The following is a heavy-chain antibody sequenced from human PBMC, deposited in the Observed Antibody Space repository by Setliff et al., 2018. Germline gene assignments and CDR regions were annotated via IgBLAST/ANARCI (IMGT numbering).Heavy chain of an antibody. CDR1: GYTFTSYD. CDR3: ASSISSSWYPHGYMDV. J-gene: IGHJ6*03. V-gene: IGHV1-69*13. Sequence: GASVKVSCKASGYTFTSYDINWVRQATGQGLEWMGGIIPIFGTANYAQKFQGRVTITADESTSTAYMELSSLRSEDTAVYYCASSISSSWYPHGYMDVWGKGTTVTVSS. D-gene: IGHD6-13*01. CDR2: IIPIFGTA.